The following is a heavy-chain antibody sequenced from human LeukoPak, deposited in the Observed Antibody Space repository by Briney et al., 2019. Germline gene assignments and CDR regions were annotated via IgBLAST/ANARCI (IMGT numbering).Heavy chain of an antibody. CDR3: ARTDYHFDY. CDR2: IYSDESTT. CDR1: GFTFSSYG. V-gene: IGHV3-74*01. Sequence: PGRSLRLSCAASGFTFSSYGMHWVRQAPGKGLVWVSRIYSDESTTSYADSVKGRFTVSRDNGKNTLYLQMNSLRAEDTAVYYCARTDYHFDYWGQGTLVTVSS. D-gene: IGHD4-11*01. J-gene: IGHJ4*02.